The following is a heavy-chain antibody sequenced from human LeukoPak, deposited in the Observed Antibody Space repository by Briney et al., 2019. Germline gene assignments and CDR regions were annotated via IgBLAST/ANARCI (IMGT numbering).Heavy chain of an antibody. V-gene: IGHV3-9*01. D-gene: IGHD5-24*01. CDR1: GFTFDDYA. CDR2: ICWDSGSI. J-gene: IGHJ6*02. CDR3: AKGRDGYNSGYYYGMDV. Sequence: PGRSLRLSCAASGFTFDDYAMHWVRQAPGKGLEWVSGICWDSGSIGYADSVKGRFTISRDNAKNSLYLQMNSLRAEDTALYYCAKGRDGYNSGYYYGMDVWGQGTTVTVSS.